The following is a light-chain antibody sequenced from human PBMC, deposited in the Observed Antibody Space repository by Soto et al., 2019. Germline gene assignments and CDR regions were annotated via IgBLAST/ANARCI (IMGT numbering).Light chain of an antibody. J-gene: IGKJ2*01. CDR1: QTVRDGY. CDR2: GAS. V-gene: IGKV3-20*01. CDR3: QQYGVSMFT. Sequence: DIVLTQSPGTLSLSPGERATLSCRASQTVRDGYLAWYQQKPGQAPRLFIYGASARATGIPDRFSGSGSGTDFTLTISGLEPEDFAVYYCQQYGVSMFTFGQGAKLEIK.